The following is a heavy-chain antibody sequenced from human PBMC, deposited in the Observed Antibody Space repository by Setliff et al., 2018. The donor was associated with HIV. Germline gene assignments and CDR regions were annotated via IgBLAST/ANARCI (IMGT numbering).Heavy chain of an antibody. CDR2: IIPIFGTA. CDR1: GGTFSNYA. CDR3: ARAYDVLTGYFDY. Sequence: SVKVSCKASGGTFSNYAISWVRQAPGQGLEWMGGIIPIFGTANYAQKFQGRVTITADTSTSTAYMELRSLRSDDTAVYYCARAYDVLTGYFDYWGQGTLVTVSS. J-gene: IGHJ4*02. D-gene: IGHD3-9*01. V-gene: IGHV1-69*06.